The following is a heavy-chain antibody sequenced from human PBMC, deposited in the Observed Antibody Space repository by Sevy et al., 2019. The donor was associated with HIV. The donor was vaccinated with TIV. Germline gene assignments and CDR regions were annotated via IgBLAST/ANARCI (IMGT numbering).Heavy chain of an antibody. D-gene: IGHD6-13*01. CDR3: ARSEPGIAAYGMDV. CDR1: GYTFTSYD. J-gene: IGHJ6*02. V-gene: IGHV1-8*01. Sequence: ASVKVSCKASGYTFTSYDINWVRQATGQGLEWMGWMNPNSGNTGYAQKFQGRVTMTRNTSLSTAYMELSSLRSEDTAVYYCARSEPGIAAYGMDVWGQGTTVTVSS. CDR2: MNPNSGNT.